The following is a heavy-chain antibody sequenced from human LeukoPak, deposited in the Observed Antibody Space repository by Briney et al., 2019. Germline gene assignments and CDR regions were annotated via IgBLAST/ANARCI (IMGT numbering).Heavy chain of an antibody. CDR1: GFTFSDYL. CDR2: IKADGSEK. Sequence: AGGSLRLSCAASGFTFSDYLMTWVRQAPGKGLEWVADIKADGSEKYYADSVRGRFTIIRDNAKNSLYLQMNSLRAEDTAVYYCARDHPYYDISGPRFDYWGQGTRVTVSS. J-gene: IGHJ4*02. V-gene: IGHV3-7*01. D-gene: IGHD3-9*01. CDR3: ARDHPYYDISGPRFDY.